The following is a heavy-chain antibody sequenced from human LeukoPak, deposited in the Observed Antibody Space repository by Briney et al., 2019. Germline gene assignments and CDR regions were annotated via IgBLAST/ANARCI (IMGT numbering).Heavy chain of an antibody. J-gene: IGHJ3*02. V-gene: IGHV4-59*01. CDR3: ARDSLIPGGDRVRASDI. D-gene: IGHD2-21*02. Sequence: SETLSLTCTVSGGSISSYYWSWIRQPPGKGLEWIGYIYYSGSTNYNPSLKSRVTISVDASKNQFSLKLSSVTAADTAVYYCARDSLIPGGDRVRASDIWGQGTMVTVSS. CDR2: IYYSGST. CDR1: GGSISSYY.